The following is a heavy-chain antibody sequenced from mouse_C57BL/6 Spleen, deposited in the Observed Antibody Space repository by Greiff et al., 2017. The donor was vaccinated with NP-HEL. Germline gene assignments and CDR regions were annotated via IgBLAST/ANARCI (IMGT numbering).Heavy chain of an antibody. CDR1: GYTFTDYY. Sequence: EVQLQQSGPELVKPGASVKISCKASGYTFTDYYMNWVKQSHGKSLEWIGDINPNNGGTSYNQKFKGKATLTVDKSSSTAYMELRSLTSEDSAVYYCARGHGNLDWYFDVWGTGTTVTVSS. V-gene: IGHV1-26*01. D-gene: IGHD2-1*01. CDR2: INPNNGGT. CDR3: ARGHGNLDWYFDV. J-gene: IGHJ1*03.